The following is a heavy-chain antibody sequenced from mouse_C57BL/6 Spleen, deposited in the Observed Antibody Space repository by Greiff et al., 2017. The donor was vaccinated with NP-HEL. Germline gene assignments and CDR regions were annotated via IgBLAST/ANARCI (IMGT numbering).Heavy chain of an antibody. Sequence: VQLQQSGAELVRPGASVTLSCKASGYTFTDYEMHWVKQTPVHGLEWIGAIDPETGGTAYNQKFKGKAILTADKSSSTAYMELRSLTSEDSAVYYCTREEGDYGRSPAFDYWGQGTTLTVSS. CDR3: TREEGDYGRSPAFDY. J-gene: IGHJ2*01. CDR1: GYTFTDYE. V-gene: IGHV1-15*01. D-gene: IGHD1-1*01. CDR2: IDPETGGT.